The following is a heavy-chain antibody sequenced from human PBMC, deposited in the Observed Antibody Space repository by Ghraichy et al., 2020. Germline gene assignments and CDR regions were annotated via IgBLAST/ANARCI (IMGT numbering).Heavy chain of an antibody. V-gene: IGHV3-30-3*01. J-gene: IGHJ4*02. CDR2: ISYDGSNK. CDR3: ARDLGASRGGFDY. Sequence: GGSLRLSCAASGFTFSSYAMHWVRQAPGNGLEWVAVISYDGSNKYYADSVKGRFTISRDNSKNTLYLQMNSLRAEDTAVYYCARDLGASRGGFDYWGQGTLVTVSS. CDR1: GFTFSSYA. D-gene: IGHD3-16*01.